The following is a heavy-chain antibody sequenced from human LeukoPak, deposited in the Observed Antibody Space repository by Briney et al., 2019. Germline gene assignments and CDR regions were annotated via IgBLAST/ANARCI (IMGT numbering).Heavy chain of an antibody. V-gene: IGHV4-34*01. CDR2: INHSGST. J-gene: IGHJ6*03. D-gene: IGHD3-3*01. Sequence: PSETLSLTCAVYGGSFSGYDWSWIRQPPGKGLEWIGEINHSGSTNYNPSLKSRVTISVDTSKNQFYLKLSSVTAADTAVYYCASPLRFLGYYLNVWGKGTTVTVSS. CDR3: ASPLRFLGYYLNV. CDR1: GGSFSGYD.